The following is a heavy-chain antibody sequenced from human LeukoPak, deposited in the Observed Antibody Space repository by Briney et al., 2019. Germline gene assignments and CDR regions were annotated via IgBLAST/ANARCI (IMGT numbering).Heavy chain of an antibody. J-gene: IGHJ4*02. V-gene: IGHV3-66*01. CDR3: AKSPKTGFLFDY. D-gene: IGHD1-1*01. CDR1: GFTFSGYW. Sequence: PGGSLRLSCAASGFTFSGYWMHWVRQAPGKGLEWVSVIYGGVNTVYADSVQGRFTISRDNSKNTLYLQMSSLRAEDTAVYYCAKSPKTGFLFDYWGKGTLVTVSS. CDR2: IYGGVNT.